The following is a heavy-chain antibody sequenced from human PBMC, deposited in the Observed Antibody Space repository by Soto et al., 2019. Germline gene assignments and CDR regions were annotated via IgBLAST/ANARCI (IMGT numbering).Heavy chain of an antibody. Sequence: SETLSLTCAVYGGSFSGYYWSWIRQPPGKGLEWIGEINHSGSTNYNPSLKSRVTISVDTSKNQFSLKLGSVTAADTAVYYCARGDRVDYWGQGTLVTVSS. CDR1: GGSFSGYY. CDR2: INHSGST. V-gene: IGHV4-34*01. CDR3: ARGDRVDY. J-gene: IGHJ4*02.